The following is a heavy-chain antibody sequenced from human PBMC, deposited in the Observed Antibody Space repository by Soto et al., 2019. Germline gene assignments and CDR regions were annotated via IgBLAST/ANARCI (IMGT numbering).Heavy chain of an antibody. CDR1: GFTFDTYW. Sequence: VGSLRLSCAASGFTFDTYWMNWVRQAPGKGPEWLSGIKRDGTISSYADSVKGRFTISRDNARNTLSLQMNSLRADDTAVYYCARLSGDHSAFFSYGMDAWGQGTTVTVSS. J-gene: IGHJ6*02. V-gene: IGHV3-74*01. D-gene: IGHD2-21*01. CDR3: ARLSGDHSAFFSYGMDA. CDR2: IKRDGTIS.